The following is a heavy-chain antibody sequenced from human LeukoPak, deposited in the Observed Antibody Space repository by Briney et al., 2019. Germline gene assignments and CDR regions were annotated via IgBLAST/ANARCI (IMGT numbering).Heavy chain of an antibody. D-gene: IGHD2-2*01. J-gene: IGHJ6*02. CDR3: ARMGYCSSTSCLLNGMDV. V-gene: IGHV4-59*12. Sequence: SETLSLTCTVSGGSISSYYWSWIRQPPGKGLEWIGYIYYSGSTNYNPSLKSRVTISVDTSKNQFSLKLSSVTAADTAVYYCARMGYCSSTSCLLNGMDVWGQGTTVTVSS. CDR2: IYYSGST. CDR1: GGSISSYY.